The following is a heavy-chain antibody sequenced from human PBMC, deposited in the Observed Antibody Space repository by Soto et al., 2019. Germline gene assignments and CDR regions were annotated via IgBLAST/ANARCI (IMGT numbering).Heavy chain of an antibody. D-gene: IGHD2-8*02. Sequence: PSETLSLTCSVSGGSISTKSYSWGWIRQPPGKGLEWIVTFYYNESFHYNPSLKSRVTISVDTSKSQFSLRLSSVTAADTAVYYCVRLAGYVSANGCHGDYAMAVWGQRTTVTVSS. CDR2: FYYNESF. CDR3: VRLAGYVSANGCHGDYAMAV. J-gene: IGHJ6*02. V-gene: IGHV4-39*01. CDR1: GGSISTKSYS.